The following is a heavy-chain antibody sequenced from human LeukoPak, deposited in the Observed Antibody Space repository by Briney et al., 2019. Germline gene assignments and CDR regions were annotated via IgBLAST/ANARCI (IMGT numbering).Heavy chain of an antibody. V-gene: IGHV3-21*01. CDR2: ISSSTTYI. CDR3: ARGAAGYVGASSFDY. J-gene: IGHJ4*02. D-gene: IGHD1-26*01. CDR1: GFTFSSYS. Sequence: GGSLRLSCAASGFTFSSYSMNWVRQAPGKGLEWVSSISSSTTYISYADSVKGRSTISRDNAKNSLYLQMNSLRAEDTAVYYCARGAAGYVGASSFDYWGQGTLVTVSS.